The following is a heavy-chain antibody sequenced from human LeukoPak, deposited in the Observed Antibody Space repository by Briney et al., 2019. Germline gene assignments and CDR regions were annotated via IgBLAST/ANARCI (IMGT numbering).Heavy chain of an antibody. Sequence: PGRSLRLSCAASGFTFDDYAMHWVRQAPRKGLEWVSGISWNSGSIGYADSVKGRFTISRDNAKNSLYLQMNSLRAEDTAVYYCARVRGGYSYGYGGAFDIWGQGTMVTVSS. D-gene: IGHD5-18*01. V-gene: IGHV3-9*01. J-gene: IGHJ3*02. CDR1: GFTFDDYA. CDR3: ARVRGGYSYGYGGAFDI. CDR2: ISWNSGSI.